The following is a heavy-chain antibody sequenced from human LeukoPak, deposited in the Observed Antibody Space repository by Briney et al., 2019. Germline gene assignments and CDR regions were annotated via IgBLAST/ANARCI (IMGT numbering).Heavy chain of an antibody. CDR3: ARGYTFGSGEYFDY. Sequence: SQTLSLTCTVSGGSISSGNYYWGWIRQPPGKGLEWIGYIYYSGSTYYNPSLKSRFSISVDTSKNQFSLRLSSVTAADTAVYYCARGYTFGSGEYFDYWGQGTLVTVSS. CDR2: IYYSGST. CDR1: GGSISSGNYY. D-gene: IGHD5-18*01. J-gene: IGHJ4*02. V-gene: IGHV4-30-4*08.